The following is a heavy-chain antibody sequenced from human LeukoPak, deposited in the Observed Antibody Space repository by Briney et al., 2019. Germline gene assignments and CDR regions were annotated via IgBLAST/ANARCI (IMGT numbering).Heavy chain of an antibody. CDR1: GFTFDDYT. CDR2: ISWDGGST. D-gene: IGHD2-2*01. J-gene: IGHJ6*03. Sequence: GGSLRLSCAASGFTFDDYTMHWVRQAPGKGLEWVSLISWDGGSTYYADSVKGRFTISRDNSKNSLYLQMNSLRTEDTALYYCAKEALCSSTSCYKDYYYYYYMDVWGKGTTVTVSS. V-gene: IGHV3-43*01. CDR3: AKEALCSSTSCYKDYYYYYYMDV.